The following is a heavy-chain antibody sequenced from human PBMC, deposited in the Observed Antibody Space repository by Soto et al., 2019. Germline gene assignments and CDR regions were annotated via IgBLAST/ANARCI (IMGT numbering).Heavy chain of an antibody. V-gene: IGHV3-48*01. CDR3: AREASNIVVVPAAISSYYYYYYMDV. Sequence: PGGSLRLSCAASGFTFSSYGMYWVRQAPEKGVERASYISNSNTIYYADSVKGRFTISRDNAKNSLYLQINSLRAEDTAVYYCAREASNIVVVPAAISSYYYYYYMDVWGQGTTVTVSS. CDR1: GFTFSSYG. J-gene: IGHJ6*03. D-gene: IGHD2-2*01. CDR2: ISNSNTI.